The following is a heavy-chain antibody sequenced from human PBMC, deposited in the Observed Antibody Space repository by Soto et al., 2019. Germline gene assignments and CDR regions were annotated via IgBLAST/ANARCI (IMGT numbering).Heavy chain of an antibody. CDR1: GFTFSSYA. CDR2: ISYDGSNK. Sequence: GGSLRLSCAASGFTFSSYAMHWVRQDPGKGLEWVAVISYDGSNKYYADSVKGRFTISRDNSKNTLYLQMNSLRAEDTAVYYCARVGRPFYGPSEAHLDYWGQGTLVTVSS. V-gene: IGHV3-30-3*01. J-gene: IGHJ4*02. CDR3: ARVGRPFYGPSEAHLDY. D-gene: IGHD3-10*01.